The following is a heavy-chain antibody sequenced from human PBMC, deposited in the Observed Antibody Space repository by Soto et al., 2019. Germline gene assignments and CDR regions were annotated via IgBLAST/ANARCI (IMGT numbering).Heavy chain of an antibody. V-gene: IGHV4-59*08. J-gene: IGHJ4*02. CDR1: GGSISSYY. CDR2: IYYSGST. D-gene: IGHD6-19*01. Sequence: SETLSLTCTVAGGSISSYYWSWIRQPPGKGLEWIGYIYYSGSTNYNPSLKRRVTISVDTSKNQFSLKLSAVTAPDTAVSYCASRRYPGSGWDDYWGPGTLVAASS. CDR3: ASRRYPGSGWDDY.